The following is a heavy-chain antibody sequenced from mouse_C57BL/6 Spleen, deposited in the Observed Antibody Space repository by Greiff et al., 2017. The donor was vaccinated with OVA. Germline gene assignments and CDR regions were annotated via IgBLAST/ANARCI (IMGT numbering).Heavy chain of an antibody. D-gene: IGHD1-1*01. V-gene: IGHV1-26*01. Sequence: EVQLQQSGPELVKPGASVKISCKASGYTFTDYYMNWVKQSHGKSLEWIGDINPNNGGTSYNQKFKGKATLTVDKSSSTAYMELRSLTSEDSAVYYCVLLPIYYYGSSYVGDAMDYWGQGTSVTVSS. CDR1: GYTFTDYY. CDR2: INPNNGGT. CDR3: VLLPIYYYGSSYVGDAMDY. J-gene: IGHJ4*01.